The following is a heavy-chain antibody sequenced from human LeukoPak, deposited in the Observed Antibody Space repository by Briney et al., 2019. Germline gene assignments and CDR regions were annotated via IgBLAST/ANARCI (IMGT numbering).Heavy chain of an antibody. CDR2: ISYDGSNK. Sequence: GGSLRLSCAASGFTFSSYAMHWVRQAPGKGLEWVAVISYDGSNKYYADPVKGRFTISRDNSKNTLYLQMNSLRAEDTAVYYCARGQTNIRSGSFDYWGQGTLVTVSS. CDR1: GFTFSSYA. J-gene: IGHJ4*02. CDR3: ARGQTNIRSGSFDY. D-gene: IGHD1-26*01. V-gene: IGHV3-30*04.